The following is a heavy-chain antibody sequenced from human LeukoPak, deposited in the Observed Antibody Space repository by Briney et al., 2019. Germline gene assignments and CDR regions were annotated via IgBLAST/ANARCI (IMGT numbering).Heavy chain of an antibody. D-gene: IGHD3-22*01. J-gene: IGHJ4*02. CDR2: ISSSGSYT. CDR1: GFTFSDYF. CDR3: ARDDSSSGYYF. V-gene: IGHV3-11*05. Sequence: GGSLRLSCAASGFTFSDYFMGWVRQAPGKGLEWVSYISSSGSYTNYADSVKGRFSISRDNAKNSLYLQMNSLRAEDTAVYYCARDDSSSGYYFWGQGTLVTVSS.